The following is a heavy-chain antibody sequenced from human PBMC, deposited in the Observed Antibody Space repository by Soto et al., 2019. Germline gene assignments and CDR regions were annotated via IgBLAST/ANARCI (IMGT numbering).Heavy chain of an antibody. J-gene: IGHJ6*02. CDR3: ARAQYYYYYGMDG. CDR1: GFTFSTCS. V-gene: IGHV3-21*01. Sequence: PGGALRLSCAASGFTFSTCSMNWVRQAPGKGLEWVSSISSSSSNIYYADSVKGRFTISRDNAKNSLYLQMNSLRVEDTAVYYCARAQYYYYYGMDGWGQGTTVTVSS. CDR2: ISSSSSNI.